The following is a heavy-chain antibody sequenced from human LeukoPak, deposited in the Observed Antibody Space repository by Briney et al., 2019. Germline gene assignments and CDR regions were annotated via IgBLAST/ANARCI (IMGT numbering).Heavy chain of an antibody. CDR2: IYYSGST. CDR1: GGSISSSSYY. Sequence: SETLSLTCTVSGGSISSSSYYWGWIRQPPGKGLEWIGSIYYSGSTYYNPSLKSRVTISVDTSKNQFSLKLSSATAADTAVYYCARDRSDSGYYDDAFDIWGQGTMVTVSS. CDR3: ARDRSDSGYYDDAFDI. J-gene: IGHJ3*02. D-gene: IGHD3-22*01. V-gene: IGHV4-39*07.